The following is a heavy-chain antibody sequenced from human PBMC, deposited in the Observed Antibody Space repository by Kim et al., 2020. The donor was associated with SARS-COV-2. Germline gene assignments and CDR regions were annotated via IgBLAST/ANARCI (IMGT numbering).Heavy chain of an antibody. Sequence: ADAVRGRFTISGDNYKNTLYLQRSSMRTEETAVYYCVKGSGSYYNPYFDYWGQGTLVTVSS. J-gene: IGHJ4*02. CDR3: VKGSGSYYNPYFDY. V-gene: IGHV3-64D*06. D-gene: IGHD3-10*01.